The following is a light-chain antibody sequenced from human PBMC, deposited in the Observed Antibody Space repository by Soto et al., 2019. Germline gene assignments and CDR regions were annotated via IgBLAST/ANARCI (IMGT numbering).Light chain of an antibody. CDR1: SSNIGSNT. Sequence: QSVVTQPPSASGTPGQRVTISCSGSSSNIGSNTVNWYQQVPGTAPKLLIYANNKRPSGVSDRFSGSKSVTSASLAISGLQSEDEADYYCAPWDDRLNGWVFGGGTKLTVL. V-gene: IGLV1-44*01. CDR3: APWDDRLNGWV. CDR2: ANN. J-gene: IGLJ3*02.